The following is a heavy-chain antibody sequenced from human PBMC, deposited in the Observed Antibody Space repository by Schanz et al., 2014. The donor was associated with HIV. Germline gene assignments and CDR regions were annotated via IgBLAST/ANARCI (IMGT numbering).Heavy chain of an antibody. D-gene: IGHD3-10*01. J-gene: IGHJ6*02. CDR2: IWYDGSNK. V-gene: IGHV3-33*01. Sequence: QVQLVESGGGVVQPGRSLRLSCAASGFTFTSFGMHWVRQAPGKGLDWVAVIWYDGSNKYYADSVKGRFTISRDNSKKALYLQMNSLRVEDTAVYYCARELIYGSGMHGMDVWGQGTTVTVSS. CDR3: ARELIYGSGMHGMDV. CDR1: GFTFTSFG.